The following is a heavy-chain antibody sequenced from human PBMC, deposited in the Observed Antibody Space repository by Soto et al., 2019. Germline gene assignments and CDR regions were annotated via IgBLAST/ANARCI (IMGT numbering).Heavy chain of an antibody. V-gene: IGHV3-7*01. Sequence: GGGVRLSCSASRYTISSYRMSWVRQPPWTGLACVAIIKQDGSEKYYLDSVKGRFPISRDNAKNSLYLQMNSLRAEDTAVYYCARDPCAADYWGQGPMVTVSS. CDR3: ARDPCAADY. CDR1: RYTISSYR. CDR2: IKQDGSEK. J-gene: IGHJ4*02.